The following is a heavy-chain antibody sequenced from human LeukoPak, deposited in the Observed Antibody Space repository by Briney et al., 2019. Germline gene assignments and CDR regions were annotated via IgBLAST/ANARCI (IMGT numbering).Heavy chain of an antibody. Sequence: GGSLRLSCAASGFIFSSYNMTWVRQAPGKGLEWVSFISSSSSYIYYADSVKGRFTISRDNAKNSLYLQMNSLRSEDTAVYYCARGHGGAVAGTWGQGTLVTVSS. J-gene: IGHJ5*02. CDR2: ISSSSSYI. V-gene: IGHV3-21*04. D-gene: IGHD6-19*01. CDR3: ARGHGGAVAGT. CDR1: GFIFSSYN.